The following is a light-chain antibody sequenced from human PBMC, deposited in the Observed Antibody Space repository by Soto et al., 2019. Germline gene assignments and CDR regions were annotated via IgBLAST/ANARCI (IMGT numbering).Light chain of an antibody. J-gene: IGKJ1*01. V-gene: IGKV3-15*01. CDR2: GAS. CDR3: QHYHNWPPWT. CDR1: QSVSSN. Sequence: EIVMTQSPATRSLSPGERATLSCRASQSVSSNLAWYQQKPGQPPRLLIYGASTRATGIPARFSGSGSGTEFTLTISSLQSEDFAIYYCQHYHNWPPWTFGQGTKVEIK.